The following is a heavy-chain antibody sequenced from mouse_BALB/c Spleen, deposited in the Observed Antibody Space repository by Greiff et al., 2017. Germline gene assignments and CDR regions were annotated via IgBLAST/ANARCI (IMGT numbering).Heavy chain of an antibody. D-gene: IGHD2-4*01. J-gene: IGHJ3*01. V-gene: IGHV2-9-2*01. CDR3: VRDDYWFAY. Sequence: QVQLKESGPGLVAPSHSLYITCTVSGFSLTSYYISWIRQPPGKGLEWLGVICTGGGTNYNSALMSRLRISKDNSESQVFLKMNSLQTDDTAIYYCVRDDYWFAYWGQGTLVTVSA. CDR2: ICTGGGT. CDR1: GFSLTSYY.